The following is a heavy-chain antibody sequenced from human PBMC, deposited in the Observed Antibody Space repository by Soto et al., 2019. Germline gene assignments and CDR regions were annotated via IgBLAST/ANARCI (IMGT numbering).Heavy chain of an antibody. Sequence: GGSLRLSCAASGFTFSSYWMHWVRQAPGKGLVWVSRINSDGSSTSYADSVKGRFTISRDNAKNTLYLQMNSLRAEDTAVYYCARDNPGKYYYYYYHMDVWGKGTTVTVSS. CDR2: INSDGSST. V-gene: IGHV3-74*01. D-gene: IGHD3-10*01. J-gene: IGHJ6*03. CDR3: ARDNPGKYYYYYYHMDV. CDR1: GFTFSSYW.